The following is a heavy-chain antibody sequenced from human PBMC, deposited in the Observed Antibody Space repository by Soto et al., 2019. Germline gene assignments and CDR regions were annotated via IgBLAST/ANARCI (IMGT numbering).Heavy chain of an antibody. CDR3: ASSPRGYCSSIGCRELGNYYGMAV. D-gene: IGHD2-2*01. CDR1: GYSFTSYW. J-gene: IGHJ6*02. CDR2: IDPSDSYT. V-gene: IGHV5-10-1*01. Sequence: HGESLKISCKGSGYSFTSYWISWVRQMPGKGLEWMRRIDPSDSYTNYSPSFQGHVTISADKSISTAYLQWSSLKASDTAMYYCASSPRGYCSSIGCRELGNYYGMAVGGQGTTVPVPS.